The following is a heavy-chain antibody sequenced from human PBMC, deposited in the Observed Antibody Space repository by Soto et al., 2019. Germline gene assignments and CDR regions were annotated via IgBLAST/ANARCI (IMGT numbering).Heavy chain of an antibody. CDR1: GGTFSSYA. J-gene: IGHJ3*02. CDR2: IIPIFGTA. D-gene: IGHD2-15*01. Sequence: QVQLVQSGAEVKKPGSSVKVSCKASGGTFSSYAISWVRQAPGQGLEWMGGIIPIFGTANYAQKFQGRVTITADKSTSTAYMELSSLRSEDTAVYYCAREGCSGGSCYSESGAFDIWGQGTMVTVSS. CDR3: AREGCSGGSCYSESGAFDI. V-gene: IGHV1-69*06.